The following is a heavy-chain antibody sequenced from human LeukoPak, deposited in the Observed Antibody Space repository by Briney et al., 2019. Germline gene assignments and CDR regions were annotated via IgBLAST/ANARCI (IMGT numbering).Heavy chain of an antibody. J-gene: IGHJ4*02. D-gene: IGHD4-17*01. CDR1: GFTFNNHL. CDR2: IKSDGSST. Sequence: PGGSLRLSCAASGFTFNNHLMHWVRQAPGKGLVWVSRIKSDGSSTNYADSVKGRFTISRDNARNTLYLQMNSLRAGDTAMYFCARDHGDYYFDYWGPGTLVTVSS. CDR3: ARDHGDYYFDY. V-gene: IGHV3-74*01.